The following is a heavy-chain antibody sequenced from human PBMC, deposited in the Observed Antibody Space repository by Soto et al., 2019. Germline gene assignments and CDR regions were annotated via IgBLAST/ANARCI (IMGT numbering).Heavy chain of an antibody. J-gene: IGHJ4*02. CDR3: ARAGYYDILTGYFGVLSY. D-gene: IGHD3-9*01. Sequence: QVQLVQSGAEVKKPGSSVKVSCKASGGTFSSYTISWVRQAPGQGLEWMGRIIPILGIANYAQKFQGRVTITADKSTSTAYMELSSLRSEDTAVYYCARAGYYDILTGYFGVLSYWGQGTLVTVSS. V-gene: IGHV1-69*02. CDR1: GGTFSSYT. CDR2: IIPILGIA.